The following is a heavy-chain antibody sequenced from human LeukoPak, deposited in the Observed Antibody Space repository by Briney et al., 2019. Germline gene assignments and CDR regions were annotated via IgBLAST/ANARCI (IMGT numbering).Heavy chain of an antibody. J-gene: IGHJ3*02. V-gene: IGHV1-69*13. CDR2: IIPIFGTA. D-gene: IGHD6-19*01. CDR1: GGAFSSYA. Sequence: SVKVSCKASGGAFSSYAISWVRQAPGQGLEWMGGIIPIFGTANYAQKFQGRVTITADESTSTAYMELSSLRSEDTAVYYCARVSSRVIAVAGWEAFDIWGQGTMVTVSS. CDR3: ARVSSRVIAVAGWEAFDI.